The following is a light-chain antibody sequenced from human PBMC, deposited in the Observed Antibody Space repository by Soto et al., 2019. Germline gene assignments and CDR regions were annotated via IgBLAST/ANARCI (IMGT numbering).Light chain of an antibody. Sequence: QLTQSPSSLSASVGDRVTITCRASQDVSRYLAWYQQKAGKAPKRLIYGASTLQSGVPSRFSGFGSGTEFTLTISSLQPEDFATYHCQQLQRTPFTFGPGTTVDV. V-gene: IGKV1-9*01. CDR2: GAS. J-gene: IGKJ3*01. CDR1: QDVSRY. CDR3: QQLQRTPFT.